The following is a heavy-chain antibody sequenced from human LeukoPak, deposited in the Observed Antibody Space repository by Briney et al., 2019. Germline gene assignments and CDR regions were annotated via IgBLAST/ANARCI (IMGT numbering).Heavy chain of an antibody. J-gene: IGHJ4*02. Sequence: SETLSLTCSVSGGSMSSYYWSWIRQPPGKGLEWIGYIYYSGSTNYNPSLKSRVTISVDTSKNQFSLKLSSVTAADTAVYYCARGGYIVEGIDYWGQGTLVTVSS. V-gene: IGHV4-59*08. CDR3: ARGGYIVEGIDY. D-gene: IGHD3-22*01. CDR2: IYYSGST. CDR1: GGSMSSYY.